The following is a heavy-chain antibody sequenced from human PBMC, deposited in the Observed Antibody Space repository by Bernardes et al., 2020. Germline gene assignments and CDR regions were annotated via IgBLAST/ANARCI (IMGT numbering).Heavy chain of an antibody. CDR3: STDEFYYGSGSYSTFDY. V-gene: IGHV3-15*01. CDR1: GFTFSNVW. J-gene: IGHJ4*02. CDR2: IKSKTDGGTT. Sequence: GGSLRLSCAASGFTFSNVWMSWVRQAPGKGLEWVGRIKSKTDGGTTDYAAPVKGRFTISRDDSKNTLDLQMNSLKTEDTAVYYCSTDEFYYGSGSYSTFDYWGQGTLVTVSS. D-gene: IGHD3-10*01.